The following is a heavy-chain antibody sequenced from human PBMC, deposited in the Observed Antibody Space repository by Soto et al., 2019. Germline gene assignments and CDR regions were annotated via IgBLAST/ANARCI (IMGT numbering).Heavy chain of an antibody. CDR3: ARDENGDYVAWFDP. CDR2: IIPILGIA. J-gene: IGHJ5*02. Sequence: QVQLVQSGAEVKKPGSSVKVSCKASGGTFSSYTISWVRQAPGQGLEWMGRIIPILGIANYAQKFQGRVTXXAXKXXSTAYMELSSLRSEDTAVYYCARDENGDYVAWFDPWGQGTLVTVSS. D-gene: IGHD4-17*01. CDR1: GGTFSSYT. V-gene: IGHV1-69*08.